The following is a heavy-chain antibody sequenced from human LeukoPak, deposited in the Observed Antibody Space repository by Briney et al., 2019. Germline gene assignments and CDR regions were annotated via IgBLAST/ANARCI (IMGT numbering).Heavy chain of an antibody. V-gene: IGHV4-39*07. CDR2: IYYSGST. J-gene: IGHJ4*02. CDR3: TCHSGWSGPSE. D-gene: IGHD6-19*01. CDR1: GGSISSSSYY. Sequence: SETLSLTCTVSGGSISSSSYYWGWIRQPPGKGLEWIGSIYYSGSTYYNPSLKSRVTISVDKSKNHFSLELTSVTAADTAVYYCTCHSGWSGPSEWGQGTLAIVSS.